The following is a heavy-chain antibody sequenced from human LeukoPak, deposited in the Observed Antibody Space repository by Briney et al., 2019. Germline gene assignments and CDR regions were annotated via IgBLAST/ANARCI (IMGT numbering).Heavy chain of an antibody. V-gene: IGHV1-8*01. D-gene: IGHD3-3*01. CDR3: ARRNYDFWSGYSPFGYYYMDV. J-gene: IGHJ6*03. CDR1: GYTFTSYD. Sequence: ASVKVSCKASGYTFTSYDINWVRQATGQGLEWMGWMNPNSGNTGYAQKFQGRVTMTRNTSISTAYMELSSLRSEDTAVYYCARRNYDFWSGYSPFGYYYMDVWGKGTTVTVSS. CDR2: MNPNSGNT.